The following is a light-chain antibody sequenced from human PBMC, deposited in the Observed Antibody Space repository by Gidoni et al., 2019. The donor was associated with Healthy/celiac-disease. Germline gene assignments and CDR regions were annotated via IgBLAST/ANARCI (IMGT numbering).Light chain of an antibody. J-gene: IGKJ1*01. Sequence: DIQMTQSPSSVSASVGDRVTITCRASQSISSCLYWYQQKPGKAPKLLIYAASSLQSGVPSRFSGSGSGTDFTLTISSLQPEDFATYYCQQANSFPWTFGQGTKVEIK. CDR1: QSISSC. CDR3: QQANSFPWT. V-gene: IGKV1-12*01. CDR2: AAS.